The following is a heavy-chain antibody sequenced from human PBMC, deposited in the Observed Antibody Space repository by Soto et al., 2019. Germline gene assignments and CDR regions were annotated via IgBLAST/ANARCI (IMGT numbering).Heavy chain of an antibody. CDR3: ARDLHSGGKYWYFDI. V-gene: IGHV1-18*01. D-gene: IGHD2-15*01. CDR2: INSFSGDT. J-gene: IGHJ2*01. Sequence: QVQLVQSGAEVKKPGASVKVSCKASGYTFTHYGITWVRQAPGQGLEWMGWINSFSGDTNYPQKLQSRLTMTTDTSTSAVYMELRNLRSDDTAVYYCARDLHSGGKYWYFDIWGRGTLVTVSS. CDR1: GYTFTHYG.